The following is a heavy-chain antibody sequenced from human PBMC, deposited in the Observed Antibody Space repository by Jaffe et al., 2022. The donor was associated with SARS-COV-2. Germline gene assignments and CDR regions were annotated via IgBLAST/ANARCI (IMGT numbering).Heavy chain of an antibody. V-gene: IGHV3-48*01. CDR3: ARDPSPYFLRWYFDL. CDR1: GFTFSGYS. Sequence: EVQLVESGGGLVQPGGSLRLSCAASGFTFSGYSMNWVRQAPGKGLEWVSYISTTSSTIYNADSVKGRFTISRDNAENSLYLQMNGLRAEDTAVYYCARDPSPYFLRWYFDLWGRGTLVTVSS. D-gene: IGHD1-26*01. J-gene: IGHJ2*01. CDR2: ISTTSSTI.